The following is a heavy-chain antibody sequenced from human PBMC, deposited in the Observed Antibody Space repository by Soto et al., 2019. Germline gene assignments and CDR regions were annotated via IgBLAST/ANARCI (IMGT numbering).Heavy chain of an antibody. CDR3: ATITGYSSGWYHAYYFDY. D-gene: IGHD6-19*01. V-gene: IGHV3-7*03. CDR2: IKQDGSEK. J-gene: IGHJ4*02. Sequence: QAGGSLRLSCAASGFTFSSYWMSWVRQAPGKGLEWVANIKQDGSEKYYVDSVKGRFTISRDNAKNSLYLQMNSLRAEDTAVYYCATITGYSSGWYHAYYFDYWGQGTLVTVSS. CDR1: GFTFSSYW.